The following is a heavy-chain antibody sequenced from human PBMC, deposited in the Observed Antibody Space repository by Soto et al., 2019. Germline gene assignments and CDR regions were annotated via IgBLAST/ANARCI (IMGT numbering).Heavy chain of an antibody. CDR3: ARDKHSSGLIYYYGMDV. D-gene: IGHD3-22*01. V-gene: IGHV3-30-3*01. CDR2: ISYDGSNK. CDR1: GFTFSSYA. J-gene: IGHJ6*02. Sequence: PGGSLRLSCAASGFTFSSYAIHWVRQAPGKGLEWVAVISYDGSNKYYADSVKGRFTISRDNSKNTLYPQMNSLRAEDTAVYYCARDKHSSGLIYYYGMDVWGQGTTVTVSS.